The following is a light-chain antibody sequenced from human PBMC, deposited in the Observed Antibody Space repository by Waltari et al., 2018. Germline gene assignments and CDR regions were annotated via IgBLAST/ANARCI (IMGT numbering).Light chain of an antibody. CDR1: QSVSRS. CDR3: QQRSNWPPVT. J-gene: IGKJ5*01. Sequence: EIVLTQSPATLSLSPGERATLSCRASQSVSRSLAWYQHKPGQAPRLLIYEASNRATGIPARFSGSWSGTDFTLTISSLEPEDFAVYYCQQRSNWPPVTFGQGTRLEIK. V-gene: IGKV3-11*01. CDR2: EAS.